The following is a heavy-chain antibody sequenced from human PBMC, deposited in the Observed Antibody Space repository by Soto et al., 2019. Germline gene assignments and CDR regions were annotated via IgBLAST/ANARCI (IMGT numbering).Heavy chain of an antibody. CDR1: GFTFSNYA. J-gene: IGHJ4*02. V-gene: IGHV3-23*01. CDR2: LSGSGGST. CDR3: VKGKIVAAAEFFDY. D-gene: IGHD6-13*01. Sequence: EVQLLESGGGLVQPGGSLRLSCAASGFTFSNYAMSWVRQAPGKGLEWVSNLSGSGGSTYYADSVKGRFTISRDNSKNTLYLQMNSLRAEDTAVYYCVKGKIVAAAEFFDYWGQGTLVRVSS.